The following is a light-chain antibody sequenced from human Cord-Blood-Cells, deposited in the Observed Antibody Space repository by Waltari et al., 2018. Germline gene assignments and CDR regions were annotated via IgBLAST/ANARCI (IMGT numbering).Light chain of an antibody. Sequence: QSALTQPPSASGSPGQSVTISCTGTSSAGGGYNYVSWYQQHPGKAPKLMIYEVSKRPSGVPDRFSGSKSGNTASLTVSGLQAEDEADYYCSSYAGSSVVFGGGTKLTVL. CDR2: EVS. CDR1: SSAGGGYNY. J-gene: IGLJ2*01. V-gene: IGLV2-8*01. CDR3: SSYAGSSVV.